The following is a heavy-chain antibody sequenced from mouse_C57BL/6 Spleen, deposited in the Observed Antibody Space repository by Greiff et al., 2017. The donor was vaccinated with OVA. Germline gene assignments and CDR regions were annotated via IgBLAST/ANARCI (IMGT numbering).Heavy chain of an antibody. CDR1: GFTFSDYG. V-gene: IGHV5-17*01. Sequence: EVMLVESGGGLVKPGGSLKLSCAASGFTFSDYGMHWVRQAPEKGLEWVAYISSGSSTIYYADTVKGRFTISRDNAKNTLFLQMTSLRSEDTAMYYCAKRSSYPYYFDYWGQGTTLTVSS. CDR3: AKRSSYPYYFDY. J-gene: IGHJ2*01. CDR2: ISSGSSTI. D-gene: IGHD1-1*01.